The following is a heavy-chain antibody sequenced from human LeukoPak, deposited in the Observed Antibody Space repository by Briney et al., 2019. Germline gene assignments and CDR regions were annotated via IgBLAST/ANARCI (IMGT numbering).Heavy chain of an antibody. J-gene: IGHJ4*02. CDR2: ISSSSSYI. CDR3: ARADVRLVPGC. V-gene: IGHV3-21*01. D-gene: IGHD6-19*01. CDR1: GFTFSSYS. Sequence: GGSLRLSCAASGFTFSSYSMNWVRQAPGKGLEWVSSISSSSSYIYYADSVKGRFTISRDNAKNSLYLQMNSLRAKDTAVYYCARADVRLVPGCWGQGTLVTVSS.